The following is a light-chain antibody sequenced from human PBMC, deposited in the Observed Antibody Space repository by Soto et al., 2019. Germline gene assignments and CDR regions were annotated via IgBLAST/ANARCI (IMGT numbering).Light chain of an antibody. CDR3: QQLNSYPRT. CDR2: AAS. V-gene: IGKV1-9*01. Sequence: DIQLTQSPSFLSASVGDRVTITCRASQGISRYLAWYQRKPGKAPKLLIYAASTLQSGVPSRFSGSGSGTEFTLTISSLQPEDFATYYCQQLNSYPRTFGQGTKLEIK. CDR1: QGISRY. J-gene: IGKJ2*01.